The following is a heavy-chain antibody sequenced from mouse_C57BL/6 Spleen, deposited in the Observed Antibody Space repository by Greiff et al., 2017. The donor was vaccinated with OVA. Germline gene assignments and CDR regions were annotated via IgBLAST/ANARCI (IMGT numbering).Heavy chain of an antibody. V-gene: IGHV1-26*01. CDR2: INPNNGGT. CDR3: ASPYGSSPFAY. D-gene: IGHD1-1*01. J-gene: IGHJ3*01. Sequence: VQLQQSGPELVKPGASVKISCKASGYTFTDYYLNWVKQSHGKSLEWIGDINPNNGGTSYNQKFKGKATLTVDKSSSTAYMELRSLTSEDSAVYYGASPYGSSPFAYWGQGTLVTVSA. CDR1: GYTFTDYY.